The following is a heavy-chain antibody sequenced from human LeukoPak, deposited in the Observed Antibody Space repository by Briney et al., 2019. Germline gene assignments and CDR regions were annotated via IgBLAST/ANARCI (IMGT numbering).Heavy chain of an antibody. CDR2: IIPIFGTA. CDR1: GGTFSSYA. Sequence: SVKVSCKASGGTFSSYAISRVRQAPGQGLEWMGGIIPIFGTANYAQKFQGRVTITTDESTSTAYMELNSLRSEDTAVYYCARNGDYYNYVIFDYWGQGTLVTVSS. D-gene: IGHD4-11*01. J-gene: IGHJ4*02. CDR3: ARNGDYYNYVIFDY. V-gene: IGHV1-69*05.